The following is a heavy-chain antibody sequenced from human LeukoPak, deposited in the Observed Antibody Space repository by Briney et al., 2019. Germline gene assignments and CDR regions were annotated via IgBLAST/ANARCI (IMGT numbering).Heavy chain of an antibody. J-gene: IGHJ3*02. Sequence: PGGSLRLSCAASGFTFCGYAMQWVRQAPGKGLEWVVVISYDGSNKYYADSVKGRFTISRDNSKNTLYLQMNSLRAEDTAVYYCARGDIGYSGSYFPFDIWGQGTMVTVSS. V-gene: IGHV3-30*04. CDR3: ARGDIGYSGSYFPFDI. D-gene: IGHD1-26*01. CDR2: ISYDGSNK. CDR1: GFTFCGYA.